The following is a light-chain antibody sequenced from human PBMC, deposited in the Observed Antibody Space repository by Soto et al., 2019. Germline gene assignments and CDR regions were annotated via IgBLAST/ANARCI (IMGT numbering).Light chain of an antibody. V-gene: IGLV2-14*01. CDR3: NSYRTVSTYV. CDR2: DVG. J-gene: IGLJ1*01. CDR1: SSDIGGYNF. Sequence: QSVLTQPASVSGSPGQSITIACTGTSSDIGGYNFVSWYQQHPGKAPKLLIYDVGNRPSGVSHRFSGSKSGNTASLTISGLHAEDEAHYYCNSYRTVSTYVFGTGTKLTVL.